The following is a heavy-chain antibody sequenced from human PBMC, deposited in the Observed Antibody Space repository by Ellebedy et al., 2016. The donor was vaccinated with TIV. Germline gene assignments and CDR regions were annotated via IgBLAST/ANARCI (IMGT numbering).Heavy chain of an antibody. Sequence: PGGSLRLSCAASGFTFSTYAMSRVRQAPGKGLEWISFSSGSGESTYSAGSVKGRFSISRDNSKDTLYRQMNSLTAEDTAPYYCAQDGPGGYRPRDCWGQGTLVTVSS. CDR3: AQDGPGGYRPRDC. CDR1: GFTFSTYA. CDR2: SSGSGEST. J-gene: IGHJ4*02. V-gene: IGHV3-23*01. D-gene: IGHD2-2*01.